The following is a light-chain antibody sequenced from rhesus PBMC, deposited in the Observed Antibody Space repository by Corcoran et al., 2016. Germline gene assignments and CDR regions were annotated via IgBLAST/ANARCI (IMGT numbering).Light chain of an antibody. CDR1: TSDIGSSDG. CDR3: CSYMRTNTFI. V-gene: IGLV2S9*01. J-gene: IGLJ1*01. Sequence: QSALTQPPSVSKSLGQSVNISCTGTTSDIGSSDGVSWYQQYPGTAPRLLIYDVSKRPSGVPDRFSGSKSGNTASLTISGLQSEDEADYYRCSYMRTNTFIFGSGTRLTVL. CDR2: DVS.